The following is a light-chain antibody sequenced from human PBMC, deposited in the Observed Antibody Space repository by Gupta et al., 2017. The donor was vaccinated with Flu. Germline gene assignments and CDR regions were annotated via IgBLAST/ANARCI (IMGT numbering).Light chain of an antibody. Sequence: DIQMTQPPSSLSASVGDRVTITCRASQSISRYLNWYQQKPGKAPKLLIYGTSNLQSGVPSRFSGSGSGADFSLTISCLQPDDFATYYCQQSYNLFPTFGEGTRVEI. V-gene: IGKV1-39*01. J-gene: IGKJ5*01. CDR2: GTS. CDR1: QSISRY. CDR3: QQSYNLFPT.